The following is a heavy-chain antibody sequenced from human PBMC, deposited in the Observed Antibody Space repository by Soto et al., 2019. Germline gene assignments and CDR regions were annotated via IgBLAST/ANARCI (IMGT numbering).Heavy chain of an antibody. CDR1: GFTFSSYS. CDR2: IDNSGGIT. J-gene: IGHJ4*02. Sequence: GGSLRLSCAASGFTFSSYSMNWDRQAPGKGLEWVSTIDNSGGITYYADSVKGRFTISRDNSKNTLYLQMNSLRAEDTAVYYCAKGGYNYGFLFDCWGQGTLVTVSS. V-gene: IGHV3-23*05. D-gene: IGHD5-18*01. CDR3: AKGGYNYGFLFDC.